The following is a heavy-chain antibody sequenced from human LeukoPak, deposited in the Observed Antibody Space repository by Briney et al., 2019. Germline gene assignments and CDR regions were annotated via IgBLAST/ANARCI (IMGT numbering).Heavy chain of an antibody. CDR1: GGSISSSSSY. CDR3: GRHPTVSQYGDGMDV. V-gene: IGHV4-39*01. Sequence: SETLSLTCTVSGGSISSSSSYWGWIRQPPGKGLEWIASVFYSGSTYYKPSLKSRVTISVDTSKNQFSLKLSSVTAADTAVYYCGRHPTVSQYGDGMDVWGQGTTVTVSS. CDR2: VFYSGST. J-gene: IGHJ6*02. D-gene: IGHD4-17*01.